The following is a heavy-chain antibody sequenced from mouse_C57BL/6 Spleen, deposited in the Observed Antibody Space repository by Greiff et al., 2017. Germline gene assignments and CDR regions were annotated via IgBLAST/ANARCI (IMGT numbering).Heavy chain of an antibody. D-gene: IGHD1-1*01. CDR1: GYTFTSYW. J-gene: IGHJ2*01. CDR2: IDPSDSYT. Sequence: QVQLQQPGAELVMPGASVKLSCKASGYTFTSYWMHWVKQRPGQGLEWIGEIDPSDSYTNYNQKFKGKSTLTVDKSSSTAYMQLSSLTSEDSAVYYCERWNYGSSYGDYWGQGTTLTVSS. CDR3: ERWNYGSSYGDY. V-gene: IGHV1-69*01.